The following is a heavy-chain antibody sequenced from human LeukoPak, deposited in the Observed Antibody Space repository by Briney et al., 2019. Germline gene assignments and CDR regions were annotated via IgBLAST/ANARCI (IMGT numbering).Heavy chain of an antibody. V-gene: IGHV3-23*01. D-gene: IGHD2-21*02. Sequence: GGSLRLSCAASGFTFSNAWMSGVRQAPGKGLGGVSAFSGSGTNTYYADSVRGRFTISRDNSKNTLYLQMNSLRAEDTAVYYCAEATCGGDCNFDLWGRGTLVTVSS. CDR1: GFTFSNAW. CDR3: AEATCGGDCNFDL. CDR2: FSGSGTNT. J-gene: IGHJ2*01.